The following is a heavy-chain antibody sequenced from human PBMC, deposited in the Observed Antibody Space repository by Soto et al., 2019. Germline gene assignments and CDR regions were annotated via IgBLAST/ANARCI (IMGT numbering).Heavy chain of an antibody. J-gene: IGHJ4*02. CDR2: IIPIFGTA. CDR1: GGTFSSYA. Sequence: SVKVSCKASGGTFSSYAISWVRQAPGQGLEWMGGIIPIFGTANYAQKFQGRVTITADESTSTAYMELSSLRSEDTAVYYCATQVPTVTTLFDYWGQGTLVTVSS. V-gene: IGHV1-69*13. CDR3: ATQVPTVTTLFDY. D-gene: IGHD4-17*01.